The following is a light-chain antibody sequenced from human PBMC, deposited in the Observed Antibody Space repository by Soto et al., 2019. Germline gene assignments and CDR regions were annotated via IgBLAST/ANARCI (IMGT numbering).Light chain of an antibody. CDR2: EVS. J-gene: IGLJ1*01. Sequence: QSALTQPASVSGSPEQSITISCTGTSSDVGSYNLVSWYQQHPGKAPKLMIYEVSKRPSGVSNRFSGSKSGNTASLTISGLQAEDEADYYCCSYAGSSISYVFGTGTKLTVL. V-gene: IGLV2-23*02. CDR3: CSYAGSSISYV. CDR1: SSDVGSYNL.